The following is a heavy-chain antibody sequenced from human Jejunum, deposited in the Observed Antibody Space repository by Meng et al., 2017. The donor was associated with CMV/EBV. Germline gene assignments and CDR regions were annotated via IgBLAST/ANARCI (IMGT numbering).Heavy chain of an antibody. CDR3: ARMGCSSPSCYDY. Sequence: QPGAAVQNTTASVTVTVKGSGSRFTTYGMTWVRQAPGQRLECMGWINAGNGTTNYSAQFQRRVTITSDTAASTAYMELSSLSSEETALYYCARMGCSSPSCYDYWGQGTLVTVSS. V-gene: IGHV1-3*01. D-gene: IGHD2-2*01. CDR1: GSRFTTYG. J-gene: IGHJ4*02. CDR2: INAGNGTT.